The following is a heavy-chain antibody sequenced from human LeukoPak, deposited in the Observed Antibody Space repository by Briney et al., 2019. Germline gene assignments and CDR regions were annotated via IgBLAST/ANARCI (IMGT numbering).Heavy chain of an antibody. J-gene: IGHJ4*02. V-gene: IGHV1-2*02. CDR2: INPSSGDT. CDR1: GYTFTGYY. D-gene: IGHD1-26*01. Sequence: ASVKVSCKASGYTFTGYYMHWVRQSPGQGLEWMGWINPSSGDTEYAQKFQGRVTMTRDTSISTAYMELRSLRSDDTAMYYCARVGGSYEGLIDYWGQGTLVTVSS. CDR3: ARVGGSYEGLIDY.